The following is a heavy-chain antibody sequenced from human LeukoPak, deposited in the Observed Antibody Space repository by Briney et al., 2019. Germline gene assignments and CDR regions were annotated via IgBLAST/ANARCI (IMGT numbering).Heavy chain of an antibody. V-gene: IGHV3-33*01. CDR2: IWYDGSNK. J-gene: IGHJ6*02. Sequence: GGSLRLSCAASGFTFSSYGMHWVRQAPGKGLEWVAVIWYDGSNKYYADSVKGRFTISRDNSKNTLYLQMNSLRAEDTAVYYCARAADRYGMDVWGQGTTVTVSS. CDR1: GFTFSSYG. CDR3: ARAADRYGMDV. D-gene: IGHD3-16*02.